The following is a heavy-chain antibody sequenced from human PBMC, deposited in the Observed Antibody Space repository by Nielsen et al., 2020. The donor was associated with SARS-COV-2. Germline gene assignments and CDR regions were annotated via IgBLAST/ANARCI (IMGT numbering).Heavy chain of an antibody. D-gene: IGHD3-10*01. Sequence: GESLKISCAASRFSFNKYTMHWVRQTPGKGLEWVAVISYDGSKEYYADSVQGRFTISRDNSKNTLYLQVDSLRPADTAVYYCVRVGPITLLTFGARFDFWGRGTLVTVSP. CDR1: RFSFNKYT. J-gene: IGHJ4*02. CDR3: VRVGPITLLTFGARFDF. V-gene: IGHV3-30-3*01. CDR2: ISYDGSKE.